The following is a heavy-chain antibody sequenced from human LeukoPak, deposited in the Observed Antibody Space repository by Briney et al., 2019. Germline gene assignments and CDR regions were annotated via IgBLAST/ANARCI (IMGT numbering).Heavy chain of an antibody. Sequence: SETLSLTCTVSGGSISSRSYYWAWIRQPPGKGLEWIGNVHSSGSIYYNPSLMSRVTISVDTSNQFSLRLHSVTPADTAVYYCARHQSDSGYDKSRGHFDYWGQGTLVTVSS. D-gene: IGHD5-12*01. V-gene: IGHV4-39*01. CDR1: GGSISSRSYY. CDR2: VHSSGSI. CDR3: ARHQSDSGYDKSRGHFDY. J-gene: IGHJ4*02.